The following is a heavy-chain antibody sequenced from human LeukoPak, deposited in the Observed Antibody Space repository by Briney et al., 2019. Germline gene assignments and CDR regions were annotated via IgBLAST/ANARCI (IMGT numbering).Heavy chain of an antibody. D-gene: IGHD6-13*01. CDR1: GYTFTGYY. CDR2: INPNSWGT. CDR3: VAAGSFPY. V-gene: IGHV1-2*02. J-gene: IGHJ4*02. Sequence: ASVKVSCKASGYTFTGYYMHWVRQAPGQGLEWMGWINPNSWGTNYEQRFQDRVTMTRDTSISTAYMELSRLRSDDTAVYYCVAAGSFPYWGQGALVTVSS.